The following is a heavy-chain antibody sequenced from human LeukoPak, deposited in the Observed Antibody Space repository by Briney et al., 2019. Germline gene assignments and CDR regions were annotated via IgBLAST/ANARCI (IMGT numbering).Heavy chain of an antibody. D-gene: IGHD3-3*01. CDR2: IWYDGSNT. CDR3: AKDLWSYDFWSGYYRPSGVHDY. J-gene: IGHJ4*02. Sequence: PGGSLRLSCAASGFTFSSYGMHWVRQAPGKGLEWVAVIWYDGSNTYYADSVKGRFTISRDNSKNTLYLQMNSLRAEDTAVYYCAKDLWSYDFWSGYYRPSGVHDYWGQGTLVTVSS. V-gene: IGHV3-33*06. CDR1: GFTFSSYG.